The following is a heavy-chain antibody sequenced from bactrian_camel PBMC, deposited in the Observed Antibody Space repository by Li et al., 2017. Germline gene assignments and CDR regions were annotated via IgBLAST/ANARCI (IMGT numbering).Heavy chain of an antibody. J-gene: IGHJ4*01. D-gene: IGHD1*01. Sequence: VQLVESGGGLVQPGGSLRLSCVVSGLGFSGYYMSWVRQAPGKGLEWVSAINSGDGRTYYTDSVKGRFTISKDIAKNTLSLQMNSLKPEDTAMYYCAKGLLGLGQGTQVTVS. V-gene: IGHV3S40*01. CDR1: GLGFSGYY. CDR2: INSGDGRT.